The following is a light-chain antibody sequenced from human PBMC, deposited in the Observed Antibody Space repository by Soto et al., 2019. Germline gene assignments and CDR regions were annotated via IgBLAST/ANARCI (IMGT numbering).Light chain of an antibody. J-gene: IGLJ3*02. Sequence: QSVLTQPPSGSAAPGQTVTISCSGSSSNIGNNYVSWYQHLPGTAPRLLIFENNKRPSGIPDRFSGSKSGASATLAITGLQTGDEADYYCGTWDIRLNINWMFGGGTKLTVL. CDR1: SSNIGNNY. CDR2: ENN. CDR3: GTWDIRLNINWM. V-gene: IGLV1-51*02.